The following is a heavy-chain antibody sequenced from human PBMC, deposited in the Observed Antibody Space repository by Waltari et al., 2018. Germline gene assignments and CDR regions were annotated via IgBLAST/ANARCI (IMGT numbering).Heavy chain of an antibody. J-gene: IGHJ4*02. D-gene: IGHD3-10*01. V-gene: IGHV6-1*01. Sequence: QLHLHPSPPDLVTPSQTLSLTCAIPGVGVSPHLSFCHWIRQSPSRGLEWLGRTYYRSKWYSDSAVSVKSRITINPDTSKNQFSLQLNSVTPEDTAVYYCARGGFGFNAGRFDSWGRGTLVTVTS. CDR3: ARGGFGFNAGRFDS. CDR2: TYYRSKWYS. CDR1: GVGVSPHLSF.